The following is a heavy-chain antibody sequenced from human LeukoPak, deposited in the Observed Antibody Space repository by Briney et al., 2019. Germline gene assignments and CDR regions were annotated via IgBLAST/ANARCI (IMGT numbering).Heavy chain of an antibody. CDR2: IYRSGST. CDR1: GYSINSGYY. D-gene: IGHD6-19*01. CDR3: ARRLAVAGFDY. V-gene: IGHV4-38-2*01. J-gene: IGHJ4*02. Sequence: SETLSLTCAVSGYSINSGYYWGWIRQPPGKGLEWIGSIYRSGSTYYNPSLKSRVTISVDTSKNQFSLKLSSVTAADTAVYYCARRLAVAGFDYWGQGTLVTVSS.